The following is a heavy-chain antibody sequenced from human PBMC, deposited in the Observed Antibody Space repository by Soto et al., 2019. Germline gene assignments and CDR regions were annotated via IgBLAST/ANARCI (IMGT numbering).Heavy chain of an antibody. CDR2: IIPIFGTA. CDR3: ARDLVYDILTSGYFDY. CDR1: GGTFSIYA. J-gene: IGHJ4*02. D-gene: IGHD3-9*01. V-gene: IGHV1-69*13. Sequence: SVKVSCKASGGTFSIYAISCVRQSPLQGLEWMGGIIPIFGTANYAQKFQGRVTITADESTSTAYMELSSLRSEDTAVYYCARDLVYDILTSGYFDYWGQGTLVTVSS.